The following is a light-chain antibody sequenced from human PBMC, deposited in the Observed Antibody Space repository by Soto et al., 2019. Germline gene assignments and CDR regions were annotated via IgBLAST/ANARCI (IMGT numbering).Light chain of an antibody. CDR2: DTS. J-gene: IGKJ5*01. V-gene: IGKV3-11*01. CDR3: QQPQYGPPIT. Sequence: EIVLTQSPATLSLSPGERATLSCRASQSVNNYLAWYQQKPGQAPRLLIYDTSDRASGIPARFSGSGSGTDFTLTISSLEPEDCAIYYCQQPQYGPPITVGQGTRLESK. CDR1: QSVNNY.